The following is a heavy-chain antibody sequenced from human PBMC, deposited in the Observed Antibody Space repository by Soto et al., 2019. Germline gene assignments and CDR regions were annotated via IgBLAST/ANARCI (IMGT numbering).Heavy chain of an antibody. CDR3: AKDHWVAAAGTLSSGYGTDV. V-gene: IGHV3-30*18. J-gene: IGHJ6*02. CDR1: GFTFSSYG. Sequence: QVQLVESGGGVVQPGRSLRLSCAASGFTFSSYGMHWVRQAPGKGLEWVAVISYDGSNKYYADSVKGRFTISRDNSKNTLYLQMNSLRAEDTAVYYCAKDHWVAAAGTLSSGYGTDVWGQGTTVTVSS. CDR2: ISYDGSNK. D-gene: IGHD6-13*01.